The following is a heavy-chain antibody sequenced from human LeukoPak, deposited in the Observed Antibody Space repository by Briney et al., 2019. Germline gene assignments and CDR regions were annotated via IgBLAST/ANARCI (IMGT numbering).Heavy chain of an antibody. J-gene: IGHJ6*03. CDR1: GGTFGSYA. CDR3: ASSLNYYYYMDV. V-gene: IGHV1-69*13. CDR2: IIPIFGTA. Sequence: APVKVSCKASGGTFGSYAISWVRQAPGQGLEWMGGIIPIFGTANYAQKFQGRVTITADESTSTAYMELSSLRSEDTAVYYCASSLNYYYYMDVWGKGTTVTVSS.